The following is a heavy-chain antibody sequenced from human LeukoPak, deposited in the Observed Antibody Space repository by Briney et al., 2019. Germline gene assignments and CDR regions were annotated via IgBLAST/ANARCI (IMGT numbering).Heavy chain of an antibody. V-gene: IGHV3-23*01. D-gene: IGHD6-25*01. CDR3: AKASDVAATAPEY. J-gene: IGHJ4*02. CDR2: INDGGGRT. CDR1: GFIFSSYA. Sequence: GGSLRLSCAASGFIFSSYAMNWVRQAPGKGLEWVSAINDGGGRTYYADSVKGRFTISRDNSKNTLYLQMNSLRAEDTALYFCAKASDVAATAPEYWGQGILVTVSS.